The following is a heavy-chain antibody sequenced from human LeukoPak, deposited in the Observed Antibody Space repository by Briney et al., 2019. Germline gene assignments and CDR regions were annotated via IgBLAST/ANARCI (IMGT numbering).Heavy chain of an antibody. CDR1: GFTFFTYW. CDR2: IKQDGVDK. D-gene: IGHD3-10*01. Sequence: GGSLRLSCAASGFTFFTYWMSWVRQAPGKGLELVGNIKQDGVDKNYVYSVKGVFTISRDNDKTSLYLQMTTLRAEDTAVHYCAREVSYGAGFDYWGQGTLATVSS. CDR3: AREVSYGAGFDY. J-gene: IGHJ4*02. V-gene: IGHV3-7*05.